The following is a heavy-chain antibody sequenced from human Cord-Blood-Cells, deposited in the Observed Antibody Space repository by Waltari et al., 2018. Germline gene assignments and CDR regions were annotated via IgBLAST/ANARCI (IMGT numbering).Heavy chain of an antibody. CDR1: GYTFTGYY. V-gene: IGHV1-2*02. Sequence: QVQLVQSGAEVKKPGASVKASCKASGYTFTGYYMHWVRQAPGQGLEWMGWIKPNSGGTNYAQKVQGRVTMTRDTSISTAYMGLSRLRTDDTAGYYASVGSSSWYGFDIWGQGTMVTVSS. CDR2: IKPNSGGT. J-gene: IGHJ3*02. D-gene: IGHD6-13*01. CDR3: SVGSSSWYGFDI.